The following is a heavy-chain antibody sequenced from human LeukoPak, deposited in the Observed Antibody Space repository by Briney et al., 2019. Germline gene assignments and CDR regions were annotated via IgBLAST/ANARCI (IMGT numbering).Heavy chain of an antibody. J-gene: IGHJ4*02. CDR3: TMYYYGSGSSSDY. CDR2: IRSKANSYAT. D-gene: IGHD3-10*01. Sequence: GGSLRLSCAASGFTFSGSAMHWVRQASGKGLEWVGRIRSKANSYATAYAASVKGRFTISRDDSKNTAYLQMNSLKTEDTAVYYCTMYYYGSGSSSDYWGQGTLVTVSS. CDR1: GFTFSGSA. V-gene: IGHV3-73*01.